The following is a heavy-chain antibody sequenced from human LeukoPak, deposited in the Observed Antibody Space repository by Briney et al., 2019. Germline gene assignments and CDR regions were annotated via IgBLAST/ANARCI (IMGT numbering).Heavy chain of an antibody. J-gene: IGHJ2*01. V-gene: IGHV3-13*04. D-gene: IGHD3-10*01. CDR1: GFTFSSYD. Sequence: GGSLRLSCATSGFTFSSYDMHWVRQATGKGLEWVSSIGTAGDTYYPGSVRGRSTISRENAKTSLYLQMNSLRAGDTAIYYCARSSSRDTIRWYFDLWGRGTLVTVSS. CDR3: ARSSSRDTIRWYFDL. CDR2: IGTAGDT.